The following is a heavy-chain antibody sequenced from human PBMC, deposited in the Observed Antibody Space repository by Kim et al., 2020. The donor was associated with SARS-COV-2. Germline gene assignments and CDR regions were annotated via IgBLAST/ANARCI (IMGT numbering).Heavy chain of an antibody. Sequence: GGSLRLSCAVSGFPFSNYAMTWVRQAPGKGLEWVSVSSPSGDSTYYADSVRGRFTISRDNSKNTLYLQMNSLRVDDTAVYYCARVDTITLVGGVFNYWGQGTMVSVSS. CDR2: SSPSGDST. V-gene: IGHV3-23*01. CDR1: GFPFSNYA. D-gene: IGHD3-10*01. J-gene: IGHJ4*02. CDR3: ARVDTITLVGGVFNY.